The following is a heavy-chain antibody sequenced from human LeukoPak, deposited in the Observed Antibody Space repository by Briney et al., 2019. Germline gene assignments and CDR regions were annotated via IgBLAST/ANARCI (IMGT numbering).Heavy chain of an antibody. CDR3: ARFHYCSSTYCYPRHFDY. CDR1: GFTFSSYW. Sequence: PGGSLRLSCAASGFTFSSYWMSWVRQAPGKGLEWVANIKQDATEQYYVESAKGRFTIFRDNTKNSLYLQVNSLRAEDTAVYYCARFHYCSSTYCYPRHFDYWGQGTLVTVSS. D-gene: IGHD2-2*01. CDR2: IKQDATEQ. V-gene: IGHV3-7*01. J-gene: IGHJ4*02.